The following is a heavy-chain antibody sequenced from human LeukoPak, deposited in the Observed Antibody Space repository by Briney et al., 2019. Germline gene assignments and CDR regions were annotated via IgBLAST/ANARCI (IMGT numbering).Heavy chain of an antibody. D-gene: IGHD1-26*01. CDR1: GFTFSSYD. V-gene: IGHV3-13*01. J-gene: IGHJ3*02. CDR3: ASSVGATSAFDI. CDR2: IGTAGDT. Sequence: GGSVRLSCAVSGFTFSSYDMHWVRQASGKGLEWVSAIGTAGDTYYPGSVKGRFTISRENAKNSLYLQMNNLRAEDTAVYYCASSVGATSAFDIWGQGTMVTVSS.